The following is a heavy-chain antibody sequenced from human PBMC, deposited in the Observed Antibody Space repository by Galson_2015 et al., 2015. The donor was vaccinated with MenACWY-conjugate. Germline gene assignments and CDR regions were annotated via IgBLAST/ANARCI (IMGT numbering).Heavy chain of an antibody. CDR2: ISKSGSPI. D-gene: IGHD1/OR15-1a*01. J-gene: IGHJ6*03. Sequence: SLRLSCAASGLTFTGYEFNWVRQAPGKGLEWLSYISKSGSPIYYADYVKGRFTISRDNMKKSMFLEMNSLRAGDTGVYYCARVGTCIHHYFYYMVVRGKSTTVTVSS. V-gene: IGHV3-48*03. CDR3: ARVGTCIHHYFYYMVV. CDR1: GLTFTGYE.